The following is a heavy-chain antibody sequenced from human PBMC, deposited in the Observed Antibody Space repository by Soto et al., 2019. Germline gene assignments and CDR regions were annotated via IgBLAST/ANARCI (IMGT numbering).Heavy chain of an antibody. CDR3: ARPVGRVDYFDY. D-gene: IGHD3-10*01. V-gene: IGHV3-48*02. CDR1: GFVFSTYS. Sequence: EVQLVESGGGLVQPGGSLRLSCAASGFVFSTYSMTWVRQAPGKGLEWVSYISSSSSTIYYADSVQGRFTISRDNAKNSLYLQVNSMRDEHTAVYYCARPVGRVDYFDYWGQGTLVTVSS. J-gene: IGHJ4*02. CDR2: ISSSSSTI.